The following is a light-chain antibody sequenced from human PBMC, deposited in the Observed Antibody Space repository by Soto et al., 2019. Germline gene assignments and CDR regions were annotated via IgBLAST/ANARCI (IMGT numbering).Light chain of an antibody. J-gene: IGKJ5*01. Sequence: EIQMTQYHSTLSASVGDRVTITCRASQSISSWLAWYQQKPGKAPKLLIYDASSLESGVPSRFSGSGSGTEFTLTISSLQPDDFATYYCQYLNGAPTITFGQGTLLEVK. CDR3: QYLNGAPTIT. CDR1: QSISSW. CDR2: DAS. V-gene: IGKV1-5*01.